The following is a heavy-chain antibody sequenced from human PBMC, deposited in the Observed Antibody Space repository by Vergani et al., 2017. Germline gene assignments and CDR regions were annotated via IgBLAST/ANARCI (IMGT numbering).Heavy chain of an antibody. V-gene: IGHV1-2*02. J-gene: IGHJ4*02. D-gene: IGHD1-1*01. CDR3: ARARSDPLYNWNDLCDY. CDR2: INPNSGGT. CDR1: GYTFTGYY. Sequence: QVQLVQSGAEVKKPGASVKVSCKASGYTFTGYYMHWVRQAPGQGLEWMGWINPNSGGTNYAQKFQGRVTMTRDTSISTAYMELSRLRSDDTAVYYCARARSDPLYNWNDLCDYWGQGTLVTVSS.